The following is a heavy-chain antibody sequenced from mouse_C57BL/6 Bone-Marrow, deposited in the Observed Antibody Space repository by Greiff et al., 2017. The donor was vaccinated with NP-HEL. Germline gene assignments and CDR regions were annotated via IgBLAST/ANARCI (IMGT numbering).Heavy chain of an antibody. CDR3: TRNAYSNYEDY. D-gene: IGHD2-5*01. CDR2: VYPGNSDT. V-gene: IGHV1-5*01. CDR1: GYTFTSYW. J-gene: IGHJ2*01. Sequence: VQLQQSGTVLARPGASVKMSCKTSGYTFTSYWMHWVKQRPGQGLEWIGAVYPGNSDTSYNQKFKGKAKLTAVTSASTAYMELSSLTNEDSAVYYCTRNAYSNYEDYWGQGTTLTVSS.